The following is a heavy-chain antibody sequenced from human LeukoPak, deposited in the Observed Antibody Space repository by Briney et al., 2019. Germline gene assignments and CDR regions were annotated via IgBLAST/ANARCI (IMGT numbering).Heavy chain of an antibody. Sequence: GGSLRLSCAASGSTFSTYCMHWDRQAPGKGPMWVSRICPDGTVTNYADSVKARFIISRDNARNTVYLQMNSLRVEDTAVYYCVRDFRSADYWGQGTLVTVSS. V-gene: IGHV3-74*01. J-gene: IGHJ4*02. CDR2: ICPDGTVT. CDR1: GSTFSTYC. CDR3: VRDFRSADY.